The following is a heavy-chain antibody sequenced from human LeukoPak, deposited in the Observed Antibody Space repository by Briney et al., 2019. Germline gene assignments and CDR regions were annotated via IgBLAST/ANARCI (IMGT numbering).Heavy chain of an antibody. Sequence: PSETLSLTCTVSGGSISSYYWSWIRQPPGKGLEWIGYIHYSGSTNYNPSLKSRVTISTDTSKNQFSLKLNSVTAAVTAVYYCARGYDHGDYPFDYWGQGTLVTVST. CDR3: ARGYDHGDYPFDY. CDR1: GGSISSYY. J-gene: IGHJ4*02. CDR2: IHYSGST. V-gene: IGHV4-59*01. D-gene: IGHD4-17*01.